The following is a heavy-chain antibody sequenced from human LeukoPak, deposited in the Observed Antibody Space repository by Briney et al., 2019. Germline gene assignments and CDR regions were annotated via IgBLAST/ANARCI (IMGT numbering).Heavy chain of an antibody. CDR2: INPSGGST. CDR1: GYTFTSYY. CDR3: ASRIAAAGTLFDY. D-gene: IGHD6-13*01. Sequence: ASVKVSCEASGYTFTSYYMHWVRQAPGQGLEWMGIINPSGGSTSYAQKFQGRVTMTRDTSTSTVYMELSSLRSEDTAVYYCASRIAAAGTLFDYWGQGTLVTVSS. J-gene: IGHJ4*02. V-gene: IGHV1-46*01.